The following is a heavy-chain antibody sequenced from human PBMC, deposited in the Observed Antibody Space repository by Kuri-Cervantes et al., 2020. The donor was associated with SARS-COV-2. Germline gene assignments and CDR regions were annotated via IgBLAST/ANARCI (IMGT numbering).Heavy chain of an antibody. V-gene: IGHV1-46*01. J-gene: IGHJ4*02. Sequence: ASVKVSCKASGYTFTGYYMHWVRQAPGQGLEWMGLITPNGGLTLYAQNFQGRFTVTRDTSTRTVFMELSSLRSEDTAVYYCAREAAVAGTFDWGQGTLVTGSS. CDR1: GYTFTGYY. D-gene: IGHD6-13*01. CDR3: AREAAVAGTFD. CDR2: ITPNGGLT.